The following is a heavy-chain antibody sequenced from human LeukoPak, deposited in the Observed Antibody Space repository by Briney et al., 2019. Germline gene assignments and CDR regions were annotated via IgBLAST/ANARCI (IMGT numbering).Heavy chain of an antibody. Sequence: SVKVSCEASGGTFSSYAISWVRQAPGQGLEWMGGIIPIFGTANYAQKFQGRVTITADESTSTAYMELSSLRSEDTAVYYCARENVIYGSGKWYFDYWGQGTLVTVSS. D-gene: IGHD3-10*01. CDR3: ARENVIYGSGKWYFDY. J-gene: IGHJ4*02. CDR2: IIPIFGTA. CDR1: GGTFSSYA. V-gene: IGHV1-69*13.